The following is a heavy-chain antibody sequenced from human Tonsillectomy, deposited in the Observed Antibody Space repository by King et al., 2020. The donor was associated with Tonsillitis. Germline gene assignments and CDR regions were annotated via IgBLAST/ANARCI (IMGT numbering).Heavy chain of an antibody. CDR2: ISSSGSTI. CDR3: ASPLVREKAPYWYLDL. D-gene: IGHD3-10*01. J-gene: IGHJ2*01. Sequence: HVQLVESGGGLVKPGGSLRLSCAVSGFTFSDYYMSWIRQAPGKGLEWVSYISSSGSTIYYADSVKGRFTISRDNAKNSLYLQMNSLRAEDTAVYYCASPLVREKAPYWYLDLWARGPLVPV. CDR1: GFTFSDYY. V-gene: IGHV3-11*01.